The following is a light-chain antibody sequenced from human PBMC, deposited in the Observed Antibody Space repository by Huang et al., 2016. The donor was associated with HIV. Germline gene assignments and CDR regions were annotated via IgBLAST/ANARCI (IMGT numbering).Light chain of an antibody. V-gene: IGKV1D-13*01. CDR2: DAS. Sequence: AIQLTQSPSSLSASVGDRVTITCRASQGISSALAWYQQKPGKAPKLLIYDASSLESGVPARFSGSGSGTDFTLTISSLQPEDYCQQFNDYPLTFGGGTKVGIK. CDR3: QQFNDYPLT. J-gene: IGKJ4*01. CDR1: QGISSA.